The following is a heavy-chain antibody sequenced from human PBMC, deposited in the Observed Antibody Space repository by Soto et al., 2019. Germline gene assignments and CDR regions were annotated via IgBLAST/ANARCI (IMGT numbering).Heavy chain of an antibody. CDR1: GYTFINYG. CDR2: ITTYNGKA. J-gene: IGHJ4*02. CDR3: ARDRDSSGSLSGY. Sequence: GASVKVSCKVSGYTFINYGISWVRQAPGQGLEWMGGITTYNGKAHYAQKFQGRVTMTTDTYTKTAYMELRSLRSDDTAVYYCARDRDSSGSLSGYWGQGTLVTVSS. D-gene: IGHD3-22*01. V-gene: IGHV1-18*01.